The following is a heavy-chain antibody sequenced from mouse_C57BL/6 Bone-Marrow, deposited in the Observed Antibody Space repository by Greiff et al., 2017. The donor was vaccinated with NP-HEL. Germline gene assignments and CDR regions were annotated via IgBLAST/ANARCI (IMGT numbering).Heavy chain of an antibody. D-gene: IGHD1-1*01. CDR2: IRRKSNNYAT. Sequence: EVQVVESGGGLVQPKGSLKLSCAASGFSFNTYAMNWVRQAPGKGLEWVARIRRKSNNYATYYADSVKDRFTISRDDSESMLYLQMNNLKTEDTAMYYCVRHGGEVITTVVATRGIAYWGQGTLVTVSA. V-gene: IGHV10-1*01. CDR1: GFSFNTYA. CDR3: VRHGGEVITTVVATRGIAY. J-gene: IGHJ3*01.